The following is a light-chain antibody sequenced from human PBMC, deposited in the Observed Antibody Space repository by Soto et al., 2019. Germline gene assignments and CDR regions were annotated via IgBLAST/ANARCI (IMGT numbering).Light chain of an antibody. V-gene: IGLV2-14*01. Sequence: QSALTQPASVSGSPGQSITFSCPGTSSDVGGYNYVSWYQQHPGKAPKLMIYDVSNRPSGVSNRFSGSKSGNTASLTISGLQAEDEADYYCSSYTSTSTVVFGGGTKVTVL. J-gene: IGLJ2*01. CDR2: DVS. CDR1: SSDVGGYNY. CDR3: SSYTSTSTVV.